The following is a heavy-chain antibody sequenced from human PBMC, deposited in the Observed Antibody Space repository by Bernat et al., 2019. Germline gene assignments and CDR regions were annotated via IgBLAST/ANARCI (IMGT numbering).Heavy chain of an antibody. D-gene: IGHD2-15*01. CDR3: ARTYCSGGRCYFGAFDI. V-gene: IGHV3-11*01. CDR1: GVTFSDYY. Sequence: QVQLVESGGGLVKPGGSLRLSCAASGVTFSDYYLCWIRQAPGKGLEWASYISTSASTICYGDSVKGRFTISRDSAKNSLYLQMNSLRAEDTAVYYCARTYCSGGRCYFGAFDIWGRGTMVTVSS. J-gene: IGHJ3*02. CDR2: ISTSASTI.